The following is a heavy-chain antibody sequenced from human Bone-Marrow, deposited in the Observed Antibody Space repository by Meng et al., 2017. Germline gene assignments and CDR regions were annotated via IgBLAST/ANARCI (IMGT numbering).Heavy chain of an antibody. D-gene: IGHD4-11*01. CDR3: TRGVLKTVTGDY. J-gene: IGHJ4*02. Sequence: ASVKVSCKASGYTFTGYYMHWVRQAPGQGLEWMGWINPNSGGTNYAQKFQGRVTMTRDTSISTAYMELSRLRSDDTAVYYCTRGVLKTVTGDYWGQGTLVTVSS. V-gene: IGHV1-2*02. CDR1: GYTFTGYY. CDR2: INPNSGGT.